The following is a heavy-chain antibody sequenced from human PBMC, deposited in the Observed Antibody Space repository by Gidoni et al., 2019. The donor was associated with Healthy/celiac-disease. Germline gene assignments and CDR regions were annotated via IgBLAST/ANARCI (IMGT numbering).Heavy chain of an antibody. J-gene: IGHJ2*01. V-gene: IGHV4-34*01. CDR3: ARVWRFYGIAAAGTGYFDL. CDR2: INHSGST. Sequence: QVQLQQWGAGLLKPSETLSLTCAVYGGSFSGYYWSWIRQPPGKGLEWIGEINHSGSTNYNPSLKSRVTISVDTSKNQFSLKLSSVTAADTAVYYCARVWRFYGIAAAGTGYFDLWGRGTLVTVSS. D-gene: IGHD6-13*01. CDR1: GGSFSGYY.